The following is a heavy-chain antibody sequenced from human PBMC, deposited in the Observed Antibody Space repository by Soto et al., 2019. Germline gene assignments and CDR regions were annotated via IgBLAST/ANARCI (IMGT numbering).Heavy chain of an antibody. CDR1: GFSLSTSGVG. Sequence: QITLKESGPTLVRPTQTLTLTCTFSGFSLSTSGVGVGWIRQPPGKALEWLALIYWDDDKRYSPSLKSRLTITKDTSKNQVVLIMTNLDPVDTATYYCAHRATVAVAGGGLDIWGQGTMVTVSS. V-gene: IGHV2-5*02. CDR2: IYWDDDK. CDR3: AHRATVAVAGGGLDI. J-gene: IGHJ3*02. D-gene: IGHD6-19*01.